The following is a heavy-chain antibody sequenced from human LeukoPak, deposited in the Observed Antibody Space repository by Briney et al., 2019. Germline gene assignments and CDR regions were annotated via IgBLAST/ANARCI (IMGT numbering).Heavy chain of an antibody. CDR1: GFNFSNFA. CDR3: ARASDYGDYPDY. CDR2: ISYDGSRK. D-gene: IGHD4-17*01. Sequence: PGGSLRLSCAASGFNFSNFAIHWVRQVPGKGLEWVAVISYDGSRKFYADSVKGRFTISRDNSKNTLYLQMNSLRAEDTAVYYCARASDYGDYPDYWGQGTLVTVSS. J-gene: IGHJ4*02. V-gene: IGHV3-30*14.